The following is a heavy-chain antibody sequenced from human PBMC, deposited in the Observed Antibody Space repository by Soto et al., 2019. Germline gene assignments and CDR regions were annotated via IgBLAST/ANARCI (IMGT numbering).Heavy chain of an antibody. CDR1: GGSISSSSW. D-gene: IGHD3-10*01. CDR3: ARLAGSGNGHYYYYGMDV. J-gene: IGHJ6*02. V-gene: IGHV4-4*02. Sequence: SETLSVTCAVSGGSISSSSWWSWVRQPPGQGLEWIGEIYYSGSSNYNPSLRSRVTISVDKSKNQFSLNLSSVTAADMAVYYCARLAGSGNGHYYYYGMDVWGQGTTVTVS. CDR2: IYYSGSS.